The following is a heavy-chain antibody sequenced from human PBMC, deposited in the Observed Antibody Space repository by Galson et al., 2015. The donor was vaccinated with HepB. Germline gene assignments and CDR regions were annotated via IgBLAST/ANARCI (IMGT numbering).Heavy chain of an antibody. Sequence: SLRLSCAASGFTFSNAWMSWVRQAPGKGLEWVGRIKSKTDGGTTDYAAPVKGRFTISRDDSKNTLYLQMNSLKTEDTAVYYCTTVYYDILTGSPNFDYWGQGTLVTVSS. V-gene: IGHV3-15*01. CDR3: TTVYYDILTGSPNFDY. D-gene: IGHD3-9*01. CDR1: GFTFSNAW. J-gene: IGHJ4*02. CDR2: IKSKTDGGTT.